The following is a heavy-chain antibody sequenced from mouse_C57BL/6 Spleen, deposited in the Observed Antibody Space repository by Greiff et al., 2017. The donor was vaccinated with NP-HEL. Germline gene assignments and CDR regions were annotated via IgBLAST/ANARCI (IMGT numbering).Heavy chain of an antibody. CDR2: IYPGDGDT. J-gene: IGHJ2*01. V-gene: IGHV1-82*01. CDR1: GYAFSSSW. Sequence: VQLQQSGPELVKPGASVKISCKASGYAFSSSWMNWVKQRPGKGLEWIGRIYPGDGDTNYNGKFKGKATLTADKSSSTAYMQLSSLTSEDSAVYFCARDWEYVSSSFDYWGQGTTLTVSS. CDR3: ARDWEYVSSSFDY. D-gene: IGHD1-1*01.